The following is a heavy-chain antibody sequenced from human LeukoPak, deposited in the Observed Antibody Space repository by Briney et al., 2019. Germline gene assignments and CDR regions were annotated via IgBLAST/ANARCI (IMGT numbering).Heavy chain of an antibody. CDR3: AREGRGYYDSRP. CDR2: MNPNSGNT. Sequence: GASVKVSCKASGYTFTSYDTNWVRQATGQGLEWMGWMNPNSGNTGYAQKFQGRVTITTDESTSTAYMELSSLRSEDTAVYYCAREGRGYYDSRPWGQGTLVTVSS. V-gene: IGHV1-8*03. J-gene: IGHJ5*02. D-gene: IGHD3-22*01. CDR1: GYTFTSYD.